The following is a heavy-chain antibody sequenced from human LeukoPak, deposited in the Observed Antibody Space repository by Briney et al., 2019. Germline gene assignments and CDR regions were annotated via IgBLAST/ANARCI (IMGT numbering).Heavy chain of an antibody. CDR3: ARDVAITGWYTFDY. CDR2: TYYRSKWYS. D-gene: IGHD6-19*01. J-gene: IGHJ4*02. CDR1: GDSVSSINGA. V-gene: IGHV6-1*01. Sequence: SQTLSLTCAIPGDSVSSINGAWNWVRQSPSRGLEWLGRTYYRSKWYSDYAVPIQGRMSINPDTSKNQFTLHLFSVTPDDTAVYYCARDVAITGWYTFDYWGQGTRVTVSS.